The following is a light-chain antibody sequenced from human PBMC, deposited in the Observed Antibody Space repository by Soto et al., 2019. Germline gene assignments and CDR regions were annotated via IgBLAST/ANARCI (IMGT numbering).Light chain of an antibody. Sequence: DIQLTQSPSSLSASVGDRVTITCRASQDISNYLARYQQKPGKVPKLLIYAAFTLHSGVPSRFSGSGSGTDFTLTISGLQPEDVANYYCQNYNGAPWTFGQGTKVEIE. J-gene: IGKJ1*01. CDR1: QDISNY. V-gene: IGKV1-27*01. CDR2: AAF. CDR3: QNYNGAPWT.